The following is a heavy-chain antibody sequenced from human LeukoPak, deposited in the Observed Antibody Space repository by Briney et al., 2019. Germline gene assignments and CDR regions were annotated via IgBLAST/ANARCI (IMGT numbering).Heavy chain of an antibody. V-gene: IGHV3-13*01. D-gene: IGHD3-10*01. CDR3: ARDGGSGSYGAFDI. CDR2: IGTAGDT. Sequence: PGGSLRLSCAASGFTFSSYDMHWVRQATGKGLEWVSAIGTAGDTYYPGSVKGRFTISRENAKNSLYLQMNSLRAGDTAVYYCARDGGSGSYGAFDIWGQGTMVTVSS. J-gene: IGHJ3*02. CDR1: GFTFSSYD.